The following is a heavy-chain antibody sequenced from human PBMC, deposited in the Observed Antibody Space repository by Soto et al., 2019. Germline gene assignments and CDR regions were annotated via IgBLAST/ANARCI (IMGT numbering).Heavy chain of an antibody. Sequence: QVQLQESGPGLVTPSGTLSLTCAVSSGSIFSSNWWSWVRQPPGKGLEWIGEIRNNGGAANYNPSLRSRVIISVDTSKNEFSLKLFSVTAAYTAVYYCASHLVMTGTRGFDHWGLGTLVTVSS. CDR2: IRNNGGAA. D-gene: IGHD3-9*01. CDR1: SGSIFSSNW. J-gene: IGHJ4*02. CDR3: ASHLVMTGTRGFDH. V-gene: IGHV4-4*02.